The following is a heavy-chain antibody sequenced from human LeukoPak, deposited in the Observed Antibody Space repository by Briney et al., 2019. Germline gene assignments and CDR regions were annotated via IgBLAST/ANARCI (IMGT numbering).Heavy chain of an antibody. CDR3: ATSPNWRFDY. D-gene: IGHD7-27*01. Sequence: ASVKVSCKASGGTFSSYAISWVRQAPGQGLEWMGWINPDNGNTNYAQNLQDRVTMTTDTSTSTAYMELRSLRSDDTAVYSCATSPNWRFDYWGQGTLVTVSS. J-gene: IGHJ4*02. CDR2: INPDNGNT. V-gene: IGHV1-18*01. CDR1: GGTFSSYA.